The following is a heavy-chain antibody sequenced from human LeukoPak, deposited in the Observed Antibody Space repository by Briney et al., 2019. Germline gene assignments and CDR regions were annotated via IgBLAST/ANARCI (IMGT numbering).Heavy chain of an antibody. Sequence: GGPLRLSCAASGFTFSSYSMNWVRQAPGKGLEWVSSISSSSSYIYYADSVKGRFTISRDNAKNSLYLQMNSLRAEDTAVYYCARDRVAVAGTSEWFPVYYYYYMDVWGKGTTVTVSS. J-gene: IGHJ6*03. CDR2: ISSSSSYI. CDR3: ARDRVAVAGTSEWFPVYYYYYMDV. D-gene: IGHD6-19*01. CDR1: GFTFSSYS. V-gene: IGHV3-21*01.